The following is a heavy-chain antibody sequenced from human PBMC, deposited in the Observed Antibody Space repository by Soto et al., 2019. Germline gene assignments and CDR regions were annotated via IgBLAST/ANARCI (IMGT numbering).Heavy chain of an antibody. CDR2: IYWDDDK. CDR3: AHRPRFLDRREYYFDY. V-gene: IGHV2-5*02. D-gene: IGHD3-10*01. J-gene: IGHJ4*02. Sequence: SGPTLVHPTQTLTLTCTFSGFSLSTSGVGVGWIRQPPGKALEWLALIYWDDDKRYSPSLKSRLTITKDTSKNQVVLTMTNMDPVDTATYYCAHRPRFLDRREYYFDYWGQGTLVTVSS. CDR1: GFSLSTSGVG.